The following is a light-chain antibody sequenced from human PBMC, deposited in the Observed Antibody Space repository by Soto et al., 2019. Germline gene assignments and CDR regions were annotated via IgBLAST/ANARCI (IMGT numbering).Light chain of an antibody. CDR3: QQYFSAHLT. Sequence: DIVMTQSPASLAVSLGERATINCKSSQSLLNSANDKIHLAWYQQKPGQPPKLLIWRASTRDSGVPDRFSGSGSGTDFTLTINSLQAEDGATYDCQQYFSAHLTFGGGTKVEI. CDR2: RAS. V-gene: IGKV4-1*01. J-gene: IGKJ4*01. CDR1: QSLLNSANDKIH.